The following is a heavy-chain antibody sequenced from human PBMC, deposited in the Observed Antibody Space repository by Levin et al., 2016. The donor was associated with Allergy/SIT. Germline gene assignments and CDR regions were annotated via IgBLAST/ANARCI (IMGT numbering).Heavy chain of an antibody. V-gene: IGHV4-30-2*01. CDR2: IYHSGST. D-gene: IGHD3-16*01. Sequence: WIRQPPGKGLEWIGYIYHSGSTYYNPSLKSRVTISVDRSKNQFSLKLSSVTAADTAVYYCARCFSRWGMDVWGQGTTVTVSS. CDR3: ARCFSRWGMDV. J-gene: IGHJ6*02.